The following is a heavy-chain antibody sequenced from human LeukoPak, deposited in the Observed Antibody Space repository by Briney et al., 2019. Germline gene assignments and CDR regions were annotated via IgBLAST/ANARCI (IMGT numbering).Heavy chain of an antibody. CDR1: GYTFTGYY. D-gene: IGHD2-15*01. CDR2: INPSGGST. CDR3: ARDFYDTKYCSGGSCYPGTFDI. J-gene: IGHJ3*02. V-gene: IGHV1-46*01. Sequence: GASVKVSCKASGYTFTGYYMHWVRQAPGQGLEWMGIINPSGGSTSYAQKFQGRVTMTRDMSTSTVYMELSSLRSEDTAVYYCARDFYDTKYCSGGSCYPGTFDIWGQGTMVTVSS.